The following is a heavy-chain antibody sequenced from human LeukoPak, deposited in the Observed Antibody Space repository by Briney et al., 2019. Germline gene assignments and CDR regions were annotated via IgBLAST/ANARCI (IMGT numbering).Heavy chain of an antibody. CDR1: GGSVSSGSYY. V-gene: IGHV4-61*01. D-gene: IGHD2-15*01. J-gene: IGHJ3*02. CDR3: AANPPLPTRYCSGGSCYSDAFDI. Sequence: PSETLSLTCTVSGGSVSSGSYYWSWIRQPPGKGLKWIGYIYYSGSTNYNPSLKSRVTISVDTSKNQFSLKLSSVTAADTAVYYCAANPPLPTRYCSGGSCYSDAFDIWGQGTMVTVSS. CDR2: IYYSGST.